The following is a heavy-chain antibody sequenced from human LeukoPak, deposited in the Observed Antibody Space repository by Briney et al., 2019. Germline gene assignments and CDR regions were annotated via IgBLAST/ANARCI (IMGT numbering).Heavy chain of an antibody. CDR2: ISSSSSTI. V-gene: IGHV3-48*04. J-gene: IGHJ3*02. D-gene: IGHD3-3*02. CDR1: GFTFSSYS. CDR3: AVVLAAGGDDAFDI. Sequence: GGSLRLSCAASGFTFSSYSMNWVRQAPGKGLEWVSYISSSSSTIYYADSVKGRFTISRDNAKNSLYLQMNSLRAEDTAVYYCAVVLAAGGDDAFDIWGQGTMVTVSS.